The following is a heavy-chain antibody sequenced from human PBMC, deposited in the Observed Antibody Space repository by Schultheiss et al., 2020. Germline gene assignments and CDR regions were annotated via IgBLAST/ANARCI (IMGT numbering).Heavy chain of an antibody. CDR1: GFTFSSYS. CDR2: ISSSSSYI. D-gene: IGHD3-10*01. J-gene: IGHJ6*03. V-gene: IGHV3-21*01. CDR3: ARDPHRGSIVYYYYYYMDV. Sequence: GGSLRLSCAASGFTFSSYSMNWVRQAPGKGLEWVSSISSSSSYIYYADSVKGRFTISRDNAKNSLYLQMNSLRAEDTAVYYCARDPHRGSIVYYYYYYMDVWGKGTTVTVSS.